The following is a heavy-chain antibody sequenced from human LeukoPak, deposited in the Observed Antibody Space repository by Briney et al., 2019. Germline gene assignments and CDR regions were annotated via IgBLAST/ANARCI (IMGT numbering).Heavy chain of an antibody. Sequence: GGSLRLSCAASGLTFSSYAMHWVRQAPGKGLGWVAVISYDGSNKYYADSVKGRFTISRDNSKNTLYLQMNSLRAEDTAVYYCARRDGLDYWGQGTLVTVSS. CDR1: GLTFSSYA. CDR2: ISYDGSNK. V-gene: IGHV3-30*04. CDR3: ARRDGLDY. D-gene: IGHD5-24*01. J-gene: IGHJ4*02.